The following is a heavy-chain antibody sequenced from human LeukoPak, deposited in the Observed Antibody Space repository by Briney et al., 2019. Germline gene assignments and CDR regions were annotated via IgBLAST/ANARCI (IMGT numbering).Heavy chain of an antibody. V-gene: IGHV3-30*01. CDR2: ISYDGSNK. J-gene: IGHJ4*02. Sequence: GGSLRLSCAASGFTFSSYAMPWVRQAPGKGLEWVAVISYDGSNKYYADSVKGRFTISRDNSKNTLYLQMNSLRAEDTAVYYCARDSSGYSPPLYYFDYWGQGTLVTVSS. D-gene: IGHD3-22*01. CDR1: GFTFSSYA. CDR3: ARDSSGYSPPLYYFDY.